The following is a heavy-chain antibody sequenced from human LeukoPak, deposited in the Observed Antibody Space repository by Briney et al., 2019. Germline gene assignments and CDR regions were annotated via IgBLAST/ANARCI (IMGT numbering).Heavy chain of an antibody. V-gene: IGHV3-11*04. CDR2: ISSSGSTI. J-gene: IGHJ3*02. CDR1: GFTFSDYY. Sequence: GGSLRLSCAASGFTFSDYYMSWIRQAPGKGLEWVSYISSSGSTIYYADSVKGRFTISRDNAKNSLYLQMNSLRAEDTAVYYCARDRVGIQLWEDAFDIWGQGTMVTVSS. CDR3: ARDRVGIQLWEDAFDI. D-gene: IGHD5-18*01.